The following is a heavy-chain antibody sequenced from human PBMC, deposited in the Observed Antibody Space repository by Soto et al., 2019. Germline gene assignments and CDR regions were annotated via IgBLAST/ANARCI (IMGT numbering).Heavy chain of an antibody. CDR3: AREDFRAVTPDY. V-gene: IGHV4-30-4*01. D-gene: IGHD4-17*01. J-gene: IGHJ4*02. CDR2: IYYSGST. CDR1: GGSVSSGDYY. Sequence: QVQLQESGPGLVKPSQTLSLTCTVSGGSVSSGDYYWSWIRQPPGKGLEWIGYIYYSGSTYYNPSLTRRVTISVRTSKNQFSLKLSSVTAADTAVYYCAREDFRAVTPDYWGQGTLVTVSS.